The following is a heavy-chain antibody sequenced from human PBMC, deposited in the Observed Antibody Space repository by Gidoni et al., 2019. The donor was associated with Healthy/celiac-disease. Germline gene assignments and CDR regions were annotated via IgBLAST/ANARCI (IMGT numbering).Heavy chain of an antibody. Sequence: QVQLVESGGGVVQPGRSLRLSCAASGFTFISYGMHWVRQAPGKGLEWVAVIWYDGSNKYYADSVKGRFNISRDNSKNTLYLKRNSLRAEDTAVYYCARGDFLTGYYLGDYWGQGTLVTVSS. CDR3: ARGDFLTGYYLGDY. CDR2: IWYDGSNK. V-gene: IGHV3-33*01. D-gene: IGHD3-9*01. J-gene: IGHJ4*02. CDR1: GFTFISYG.